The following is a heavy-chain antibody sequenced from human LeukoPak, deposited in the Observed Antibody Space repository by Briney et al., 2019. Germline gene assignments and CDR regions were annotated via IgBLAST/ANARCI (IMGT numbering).Heavy chain of an antibody. V-gene: IGHV3-48*01. Sequence: PGGSLRLSCAASGFTFSSYSMNWVRQAPGKGLEWVSYISSSSTIYYADSVKGRFTISRDNAKNSLYLQMNSLRAEDTAVYYCARDAGMVSGSFDYWGQGTLVTVSS. CDR3: ARDAGMVSGSFDY. J-gene: IGHJ4*02. CDR2: ISSSSTI. CDR1: GFTFSSYS. D-gene: IGHD3-10*01.